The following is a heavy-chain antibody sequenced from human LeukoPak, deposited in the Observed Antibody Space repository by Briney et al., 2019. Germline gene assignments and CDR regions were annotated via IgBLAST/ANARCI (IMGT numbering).Heavy chain of an antibody. CDR1: GYTFTGYY. J-gene: IGHJ4*02. CDR3: ARDLSVVVVAATLIGDDY. D-gene: IGHD2-15*01. CDR2: INPNSGGT. Sequence: ASVKVSCKASGYTFTGYYMHWVRQAPGQGLEWMGWINPNSGGTNYAQKFQVWVTMTRDTSISTAYMELSRLRSDDTAVYYCARDLSVVVVAATLIGDDYWGQGTLVTVSS. V-gene: IGHV1-2*04.